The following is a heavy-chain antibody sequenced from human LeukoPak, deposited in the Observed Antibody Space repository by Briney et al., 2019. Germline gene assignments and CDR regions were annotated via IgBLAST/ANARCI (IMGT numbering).Heavy chain of an antibody. J-gene: IGHJ2*01. D-gene: IGHD6-13*01. CDR1: GFTVSSNY. V-gene: IGHV3-53*01. CDR2: IYSGGST. CDR3: ARSATGKSWYFDL. Sequence: GGSLRLSCAASGFTVSSNYMSWVRQAPGKGLEWVSIIYSGGSTYYADSVKGRFTISRDKSKNTLYFQMNSLRAEDTAVYYCARSATGKSWYFDLWGRGTLVTVSP.